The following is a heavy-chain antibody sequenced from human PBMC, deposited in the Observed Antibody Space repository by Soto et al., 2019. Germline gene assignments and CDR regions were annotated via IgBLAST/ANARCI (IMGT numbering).Heavy chain of an antibody. Sequence: PSQTLSLTCAISGDSVSSNSAAWNWIRQSPSRGLEWLGRTYYRSKWYNDYAVSVKSRITINPDTSKNQFSLQLNSVTPEDTAVYYCARGNLRFLEWFIHPNWFDPWGQGTLVTVSS. CDR3: ARGNLRFLEWFIHPNWFDP. V-gene: IGHV6-1*01. CDR2: TYYRSKWYN. J-gene: IGHJ5*02. D-gene: IGHD3-3*01. CDR1: GDSVSSNSAA.